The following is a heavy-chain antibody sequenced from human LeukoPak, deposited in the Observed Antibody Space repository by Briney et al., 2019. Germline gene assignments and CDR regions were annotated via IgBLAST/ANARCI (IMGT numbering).Heavy chain of an antibody. CDR1: GGSISSYY. D-gene: IGHD2-15*01. J-gene: IGHJ4*02. Sequence: SETLSLTCTVSGGSISSYYWSWIRQPPGKGLEWIGYIYYSGSTNYNPSLKSRVTISVDTSKNQFSLKLSSVTAADTAVYYCARVTPSCSGGSCYAGRVYYFDYWGQGTLVTVSS. CDR2: IYYSGST. V-gene: IGHV4-59*01. CDR3: ARVTPSCSGGSCYAGRVYYFDY.